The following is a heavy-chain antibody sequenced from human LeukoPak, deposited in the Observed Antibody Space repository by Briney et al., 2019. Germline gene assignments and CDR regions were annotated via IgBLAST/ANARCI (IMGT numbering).Heavy chain of an antibody. Sequence: PGGSLRLSCAASGFTFSSYAMSWVRQAPGKGLEWVSAITDSGGDTYHADSVKGRFTISRDNSKNTLYRQMNSLRVEDTAVYYCVKGSSSSRPYYFDYWCQGTLVTVSS. CDR3: VKGSSSSRPYYFDY. J-gene: IGHJ4*02. D-gene: IGHD6-6*01. CDR2: ITDSGGDT. V-gene: IGHV3-23*01. CDR1: GFTFSSYA.